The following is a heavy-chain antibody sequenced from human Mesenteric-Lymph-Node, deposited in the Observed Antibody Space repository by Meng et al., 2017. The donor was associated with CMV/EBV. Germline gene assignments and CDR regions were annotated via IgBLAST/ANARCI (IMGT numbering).Heavy chain of an antibody. Sequence: GSLRLSCTVSGGSISSSSYYWGWIRQPPGKGLEWIGSIYYSGSTYYNPSLKSRVTISVDTSKNQFSLKLSSVTAADTAVYYCARGDEIAAAGTSPFDYWGQGTLVTVSS. D-gene: IGHD6-13*01. J-gene: IGHJ4*02. CDR1: GGSISSSSYY. CDR3: ARGDEIAAAGTSPFDY. CDR2: IYYSGST. V-gene: IGHV4-39*07.